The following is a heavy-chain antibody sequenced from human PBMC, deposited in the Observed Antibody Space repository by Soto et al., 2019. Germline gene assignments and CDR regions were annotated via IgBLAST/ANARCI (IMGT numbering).Heavy chain of an antibody. D-gene: IGHD3-22*01. CDR3: AKVGSGYSVFDY. CDR2: ISYDGSNK. V-gene: IGHV3-30*18. J-gene: IGHJ4*02. CDR1: GFTFSSYG. Sequence: QVQLVESGGGVVQPGRSLRLSCAASGFTFSSYGMHWVRQAPGKGLEWVAVISYDGSNKYYADSVKGRFTISRDNSKNTLYLQMNSLRAEDTAVYYCAKVGSGYSVFDYWGQGTLVTVSS.